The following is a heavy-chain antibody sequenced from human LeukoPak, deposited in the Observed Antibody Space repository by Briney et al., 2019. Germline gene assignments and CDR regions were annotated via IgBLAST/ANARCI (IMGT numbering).Heavy chain of an antibody. CDR1: GFTFDDYA. J-gene: IGHJ4*02. Sequence: GRSLRLSCAASGFTFDDYAMHWVRQAPGKGLEWVSGISRNSGGIGYADSVKGRFTISRDNAKNSLYLQMNSLRAEDTALYYCAKDMLSARGGTGRYFDYWGQGTLVTVSS. V-gene: IGHV3-9*01. D-gene: IGHD2-8*02. CDR3: AKDMLSARGGTGRYFDY. CDR2: ISRNSGGI.